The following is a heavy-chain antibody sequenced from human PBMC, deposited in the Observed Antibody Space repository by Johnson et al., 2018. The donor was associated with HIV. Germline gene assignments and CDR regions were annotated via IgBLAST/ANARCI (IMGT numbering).Heavy chain of an antibody. CDR1: GFTFNVHR. V-gene: IGHV3-15*01. CDR3: TTDPWWNGYHAFDV. D-gene: IGHD1-1*01. J-gene: IGHJ3*01. CDR2: IKEDGCEST. Sequence: QLVESGGGLVQSRRSLRLSCAASGFTFNVHRMNWVRQAPGKGLVWVTNIKEDGCESTDYSAPVKGRFTTPRDDSKNTLYLQMNSMKTEDTAMYYCTTDPWWNGYHAFDVWGQGTMVTVSS.